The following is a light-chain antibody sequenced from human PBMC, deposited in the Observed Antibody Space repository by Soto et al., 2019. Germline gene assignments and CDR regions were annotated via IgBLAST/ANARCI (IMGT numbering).Light chain of an antibody. J-gene: IGLJ3*02. CDR3: GSLAGRIVL. Sequence: QSALTQPPSASGSPGQSVTISCTGTRSDVGGSNYVSWYLQQPGKAPKLMIYEVRKRPSGVPDRFSGSISGNTASLTVSGLQGEDEGDYYCGSLAGRIVLFGGGTKLTVL. V-gene: IGLV2-8*01. CDR1: RSDVGGSNY. CDR2: EVR.